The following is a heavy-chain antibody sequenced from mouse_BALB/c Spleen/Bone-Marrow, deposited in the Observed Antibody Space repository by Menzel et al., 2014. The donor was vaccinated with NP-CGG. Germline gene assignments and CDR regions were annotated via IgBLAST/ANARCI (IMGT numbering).Heavy chain of an antibody. D-gene: IGHD2-2*01. CDR2: ISSGGSSI. J-gene: IGHJ2*01. V-gene: IGHV5-17*02. Sequence: EVKLVESGGGLVQSGGSRKLSCAASGFTFSSFGMHWVRPAPEKGLEWVAYISSGGSSIYFADTMKGRLTISRGNPKNTLFLQLTSLRSEDTAIYYCARGGLRDYFAYWGQGTTLTVSS. CDR1: GFTFSSFG. CDR3: ARGGLRDYFAY.